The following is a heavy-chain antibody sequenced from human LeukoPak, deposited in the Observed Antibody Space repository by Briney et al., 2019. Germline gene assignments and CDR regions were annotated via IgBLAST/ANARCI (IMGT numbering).Heavy chain of an antibody. CDR1: GGSISSYY. CDR2: IYYSGST. CDR3: ARRGTSPTPFDY. Sequence: SETLSLTCTVSGGSISSYYWSWIRQPPGKGLEWIGYIYYSGSTNYNPSLKSRVTISVDTSKNQFSLKLSSVTAADTAVYYCARRGTSPTPFDYWGQGTLVTVSS. J-gene: IGHJ4*02. V-gene: IGHV4-59*08. D-gene: IGHD3-16*01.